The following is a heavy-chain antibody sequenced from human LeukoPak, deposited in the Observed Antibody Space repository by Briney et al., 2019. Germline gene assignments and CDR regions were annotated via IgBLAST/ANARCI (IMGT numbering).Heavy chain of an antibody. Sequence: GASVKVSCKASGYTFTSFDINWVRQATGQGPEWMGWINPSSGDTGYAQKFQGRVTFTRDTSTNTAYMAPSSLTSEDMAVYYCATPTMRGPSYGYVRLLNWGQGSLVTVSS. CDR3: ATPTMRGPSYGYVRLLN. D-gene: IGHD5-18*01. CDR2: INPSSGDT. J-gene: IGHJ4*02. V-gene: IGHV1-8*03. CDR1: GYTFTSFD.